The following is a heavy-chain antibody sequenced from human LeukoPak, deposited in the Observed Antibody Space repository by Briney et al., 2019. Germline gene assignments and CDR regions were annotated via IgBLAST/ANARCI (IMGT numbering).Heavy chain of an antibody. CDR3: ARIGTIVACFDY. Sequence: SETLSLTCTVSGGSISSYYWSWIRQPPGKGLEWIGYIYYSGSTNYNPSLKSRVTISVDTSKNQFSLKLSSVTAADTAVYYCARIGTIVACFDYWGQGTLVTVSS. V-gene: IGHV4-59*01. CDR2: IYYSGST. D-gene: IGHD5-12*01. J-gene: IGHJ4*02. CDR1: GGSISSYY.